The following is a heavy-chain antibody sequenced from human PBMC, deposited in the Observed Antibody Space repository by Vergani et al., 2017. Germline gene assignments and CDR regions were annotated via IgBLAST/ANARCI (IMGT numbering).Heavy chain of an antibody. D-gene: IGHD3-3*01. V-gene: IGHV1-69*01. J-gene: IGHJ4*02. CDR2: IIPIFGTA. CDR3: ASSHLEWSRPTAFDY. Sequence: QVQLVQSGAEVKKPGSSVKVSCKASGGTFSSYAISWVRQAPGQGLEWIGGIIPIFGTANYAQKFQGRVTITADESTSTAYMELSSLRSEDTAVYYCASSHLEWSRPTAFDYWGQGTLVTVSS. CDR1: GGTFSSYA.